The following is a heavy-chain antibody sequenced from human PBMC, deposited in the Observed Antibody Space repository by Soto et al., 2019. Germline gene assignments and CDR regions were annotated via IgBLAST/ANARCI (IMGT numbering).Heavy chain of an antibody. V-gene: IGHV1-18*01. Sequence: ASVKVSGKASGYTFTSYGISWVRQAPGQGLEWMGWISAYNGNTNYAQKLQGRVTMTTDTSTSTVYMELSSLRSEDTAVYYCARGTTVTTYYYYYGMDVWGQGTTVTVSS. CDR3: ARGTTVTTYYYYYGMDV. CDR1: GYTFTSYG. J-gene: IGHJ6*02. CDR2: ISAYNGNT. D-gene: IGHD4-17*01.